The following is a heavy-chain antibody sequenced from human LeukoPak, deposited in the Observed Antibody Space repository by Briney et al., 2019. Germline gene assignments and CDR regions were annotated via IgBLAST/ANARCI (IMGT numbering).Heavy chain of an antibody. CDR1: GFTFSNFA. J-gene: IGHJ4*02. CDR3: ARKVGAGGGWDY. D-gene: IGHD1-26*01. CDR2: ISNNSTYI. V-gene: IGHV3-21*01. Sequence: GGSLRLSCAASGFTFSNFAMSWVRQAPGKGLEWVSSISNNSTYIYYADSVRGRFTISRDNAKNSLYLQMNSLRAEDTAVYYCARKVGAGGGWDYWGQGTLVTVSS.